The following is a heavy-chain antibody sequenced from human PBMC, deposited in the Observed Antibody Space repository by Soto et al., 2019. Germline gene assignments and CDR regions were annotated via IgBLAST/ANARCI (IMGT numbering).Heavy chain of an antibody. CDR2: ISAGGDTK. V-gene: IGHV3-23*01. D-gene: IGHD1-26*01. J-gene: IGHJ5*02. CDR1: GFTFRSSD. Sequence: EVQVLESGGGLVQPGGSLRLSCVASGFTFRSSDMSWVRQAPGKGLEWVASISAGGDTKYNAASVKGRFTISRDNSKNTVYLQMNTLRGEDTAIYDCASRSARSGSLKRPYWFDPWGQGALVTVSS. CDR3: ASRSARSGSLKRPYWFDP.